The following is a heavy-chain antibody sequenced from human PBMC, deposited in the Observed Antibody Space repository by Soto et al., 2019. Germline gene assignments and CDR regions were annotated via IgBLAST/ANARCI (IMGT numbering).Heavy chain of an antibody. J-gene: IGHJ6*02. D-gene: IGHD4-17*01. CDR1: GGSFSGYY. CDR3: ARGAHDYGDYTGTYYGMDV. CDR2: INHSGST. Sequence: TLSLTCAVYGGSFSGYYWSWIRQPPGKGLEWIGEINHSGSTNYNPSLKSRVTISVDTSKNQFSLKLSSVTAADTAVYYCARGAHDYGDYTGTYYGMDVWGQGTTVTVSS. V-gene: IGHV4-34*01.